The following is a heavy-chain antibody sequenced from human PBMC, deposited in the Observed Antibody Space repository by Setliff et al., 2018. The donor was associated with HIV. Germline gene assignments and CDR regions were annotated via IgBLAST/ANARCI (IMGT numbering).Heavy chain of an antibody. J-gene: IGHJ4*02. CDR3: AREQHRMYNSGWYFHIDS. V-gene: IGHV4-34*01. CDR2: TNHNGST. D-gene: IGHD6-19*01. Sequence: PSETLSLTCDLYGGSFSSYYWSWIRQSPGKGLEWIGETNHNGSTTYNPSLKSRVAISLDTTKNQFSLKLSSVTAADTAVYYCAREQHRMYNSGWYFHIDSWGQGALVTVSS. CDR1: GGSFSSYY.